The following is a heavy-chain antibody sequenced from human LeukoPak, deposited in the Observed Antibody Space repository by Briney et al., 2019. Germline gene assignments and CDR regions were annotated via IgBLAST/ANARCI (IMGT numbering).Heavy chain of an antibody. CDR1: GFALSSYW. CDR3: ARATGRNAAFQI. Sequence: GGSLRLSCAASGFALSSYWMHWVRQAPGKGQLWVSRINSDGTDTTYADSVKGRFTVSRDNAKNTLYLQMNSLRAEDSAVYYCARATGRNAAFQIWGQGTLVTVSS. V-gene: IGHV3-74*01. D-gene: IGHD2-21*02. CDR2: INSDGTDT. J-gene: IGHJ4*02.